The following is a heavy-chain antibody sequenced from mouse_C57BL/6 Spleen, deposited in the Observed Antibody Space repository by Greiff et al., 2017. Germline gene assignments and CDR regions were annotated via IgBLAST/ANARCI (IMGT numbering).Heavy chain of an antibody. CDR3: ARGPGGYGSYFDV. D-gene: IGHD1-2*01. CDR1: GYTFTSYW. Sequence: VQRVESGAELAKPGASVKLSCKASGYTFTSYWMHWVKQRPGQGLEWIGYINPSSGYTKYNQKFKDKATLTADKSSSTDYMQLSSLTYEDSAVYYGARGPGGYGSYFDVWGTGTTVTVSS. V-gene: IGHV1-7*01. CDR2: INPSSGYT. J-gene: IGHJ1*03.